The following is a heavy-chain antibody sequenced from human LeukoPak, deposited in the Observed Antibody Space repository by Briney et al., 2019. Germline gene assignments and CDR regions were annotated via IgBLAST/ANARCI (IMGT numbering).Heavy chain of an antibody. Sequence: GASVKVSCKASGGTFSSYAISWVRQAPGQGLEWMGGIIPIFGTANYAQKFQGRATITAAESTSTAYMELSSLRSEDTAVYYCARDIVVVVEGYYYYYYMDVWGKGTTVTVSS. V-gene: IGHV1-69*13. CDR2: IIPIFGTA. CDR3: ARDIVVVVEGYYYYYYMDV. CDR1: GGTFSSYA. D-gene: IGHD2-15*01. J-gene: IGHJ6*03.